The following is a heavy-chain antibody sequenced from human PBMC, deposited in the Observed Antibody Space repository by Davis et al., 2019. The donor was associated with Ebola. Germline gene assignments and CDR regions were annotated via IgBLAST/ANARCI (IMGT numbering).Heavy chain of an antibody. CDR2: ILHSGNV. D-gene: IGHD6-13*01. CDR3: ARGFFRQHLPTA. J-gene: IGHJ4*02. Sequence: PSETLSLTCAVYGESFSAYYWNWIRQSPGKGLEWIGEILHSGNVNYSPSLKSRVTISVDTSKNQFSLNLSPVTAADTAMYYCARGFFRQHLPTAWGQGTLVTVSS. V-gene: IGHV4-34*01. CDR1: GESFSAYY.